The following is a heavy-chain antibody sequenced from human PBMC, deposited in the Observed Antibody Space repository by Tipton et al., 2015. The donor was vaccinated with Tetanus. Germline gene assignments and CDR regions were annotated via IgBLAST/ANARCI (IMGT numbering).Heavy chain of an antibody. V-gene: IGHV7-4-1*01. D-gene: IGHD7-27*01. J-gene: IGHJ6*03. CDR1: GYNFKKYA. CDR3: ARLGRQGGALRKVYYYYFLDV. Sequence: QVQLVQSGSELKKPGASVKISCKASGYNFKKYALNWVRQAPGQGLEWMGWINPKTGNPVYGQGFTGRFVFSLDTSVTTTYLEIDNLKTADTAMYFCARLGRQGGALRKVYYYYFLDVWGKGTTVTVSS. CDR2: INPKTGNP.